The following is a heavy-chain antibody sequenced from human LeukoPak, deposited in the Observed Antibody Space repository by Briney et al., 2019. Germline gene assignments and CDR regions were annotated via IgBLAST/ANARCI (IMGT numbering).Heavy chain of an antibody. V-gene: IGHV4-61*02. J-gene: IGHJ6*02. CDR1: GGSISSGSYY. CDR2: IYTSGST. Sequence: PSETLSLTCTVSGGSISSGSYYWSWIRQPAGKGLEWIGRIYTSGSTNYNPSLKSRVTISVDTSKNQFSLKLSSVTAADTAVYYGARGGSEDVWGQGTTVTASS. D-gene: IGHD3-10*01. CDR3: ARGGSEDV.